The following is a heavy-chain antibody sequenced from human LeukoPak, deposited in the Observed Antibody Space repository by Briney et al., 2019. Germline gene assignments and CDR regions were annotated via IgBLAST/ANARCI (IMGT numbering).Heavy chain of an antibody. Sequence: SETLSLTCTVSGGSISSYYWSWIRQPPGKGLEWIGYIYYSGSTNYNPSLKSRVTISVDTSKNQFSLKLSSVTAADTAVYYCARTALYYYGSGSYFDYWGQGTLVTASS. CDR3: ARTALYYYGSGSYFDY. CDR1: GGSISSYY. D-gene: IGHD3-10*01. V-gene: IGHV4-59*01. CDR2: IYYSGST. J-gene: IGHJ4*02.